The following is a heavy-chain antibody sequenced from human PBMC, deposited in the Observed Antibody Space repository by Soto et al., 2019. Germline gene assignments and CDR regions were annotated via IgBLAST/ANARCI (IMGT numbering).Heavy chain of an antibody. V-gene: IGHV1-18*01. J-gene: IGHJ4*02. CDR3: ARDSQYSTDWQRFDS. CDR1: GYTFTNYA. D-gene: IGHD6-6*01. CDR2: VNTYNGNP. Sequence: QVQLVQSGVEVKKPGASVKVSCKASGYTFTNYAISWVRQAPGRGLEWMGWVNTYNGNPNYAQIFQGRVTMTTDTSTGTGYMELRSLKSDASAVYYCARDSQYSTDWQRFDSWGQGTLVTVSS.